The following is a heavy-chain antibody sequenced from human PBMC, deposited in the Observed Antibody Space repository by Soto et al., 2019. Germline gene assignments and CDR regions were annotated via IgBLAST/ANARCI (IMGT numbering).Heavy chain of an antibody. Sequence: QLQLQESGPRLVKPSETLSLTCSVSGGSISSSSYFWGWIRQPPGKGLEWIGRIYYSGSTYYNPSLKSRVAVSVDTSKNQFSLKLSSVTAADTAVYYCARHPSDFWFDPWGQGTLVTVSS. J-gene: IGHJ5*02. V-gene: IGHV4-39*01. CDR3: ARHPSDFWFDP. CDR2: IYYSGST. CDR1: GGSISSSSYF. D-gene: IGHD2-21*02.